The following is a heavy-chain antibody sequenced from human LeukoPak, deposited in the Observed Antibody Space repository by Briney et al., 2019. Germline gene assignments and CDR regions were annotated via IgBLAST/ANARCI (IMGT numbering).Heavy chain of an antibody. CDR1: GGSFSGYY. D-gene: IGHD3-10*01. J-gene: IGHJ4*02. Sequence: SETLSLTCAVYGGSFSGYYWSWIRQPPGKGLEWIGEINHSGSTNYNPSLKSRVTISVDTSKNQFSLKLSSVTAADTAVYYCARLSGGYWGQGTLVTVSS. CDR3: ARLSGGY. CDR2: INHSGST. V-gene: IGHV4-34*01.